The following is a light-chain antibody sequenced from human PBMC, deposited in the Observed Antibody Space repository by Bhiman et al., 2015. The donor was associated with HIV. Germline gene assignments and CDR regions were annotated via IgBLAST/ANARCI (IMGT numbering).Light chain of an antibody. CDR2: DVS. Sequence: QSALTQPASVSGSPGQSITISCTGTSSDVGGYNYVSWYQQHPGKAPKLMIFDVSKRPSGVSSRFSGSKSGNTASLTISGLQAEDEADYYCCSYTTSTTLCVFGTGTKVPV. V-gene: IGLV2-14*01. CDR1: SSDVGGYNY. CDR3: CSYTTSTTLCV. J-gene: IGLJ1*01.